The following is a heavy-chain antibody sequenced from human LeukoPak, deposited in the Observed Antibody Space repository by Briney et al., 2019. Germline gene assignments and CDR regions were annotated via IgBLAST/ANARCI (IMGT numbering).Heavy chain of an antibody. V-gene: IGHV3-48*03. CDR3: AQTAMAGYVDY. CDR1: GFTFRSYE. CDR2: ISSSGSTI. D-gene: IGHD5-18*01. J-gene: IGHJ4*02. Sequence: GGSLRLSXAASGFTFRSYEMNWVRQAPGKGLEWVSYISSSGSTIYYADSVKGRFTISRDNAKNSLYLQMNSLRAEDTAVYYCAQTAMAGYVDYWGQGTLVTVSS.